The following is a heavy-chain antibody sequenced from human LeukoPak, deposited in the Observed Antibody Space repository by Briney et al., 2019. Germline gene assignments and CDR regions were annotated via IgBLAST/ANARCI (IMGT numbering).Heavy chain of an antibody. Sequence: GGSLRLSCAASGFTFSDYYMSWIRQAPGKGLEWVSYISNSGSTINYADSVKGRFTISRDNAKNSLYLQMNSLRAEDTAVYYCAKELKLLRVVPRSDDAFDIWGQGTMVTVSS. V-gene: IGHV3-11*04. CDR1: GFTFSDYY. J-gene: IGHJ3*02. CDR3: AKELKLLRVVPRSDDAFDI. CDR2: ISNSGSTI. D-gene: IGHD2-15*01.